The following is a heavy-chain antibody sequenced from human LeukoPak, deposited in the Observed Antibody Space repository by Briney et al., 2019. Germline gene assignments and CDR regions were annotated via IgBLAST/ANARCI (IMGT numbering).Heavy chain of an antibody. CDR2: IYYSGST. D-gene: IGHD1-26*01. J-gene: IGHJ4*02. Sequence: SETLSLTCTVSGGSISSYYWSWIRQPPGKGLEWIGYIYYSGSTNYNPSLKSRVTISVDTSKNQSSLKLSSVTAADTAVYYCARVALSGSYFLLFDYWGQGTLVTVSS. CDR3: ARVALSGSYFLLFDY. CDR1: GGSISSYY. V-gene: IGHV4-59*01.